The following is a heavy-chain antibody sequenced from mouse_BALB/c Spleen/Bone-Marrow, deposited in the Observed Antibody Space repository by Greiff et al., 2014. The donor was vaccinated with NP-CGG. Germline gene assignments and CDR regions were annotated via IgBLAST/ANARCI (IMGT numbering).Heavy chain of an antibody. Sequence: VQLQQSGPDLVAPSQSLSITCTVSGFSLTSYGVHWVRQPPGKGLEWLGVIWSDGSKTYNSALKSRLSISKDNSQSQVFLKMNSLQTDDTAMYYCARHRYGAMDYWGQGTSVTVSS. CDR1: GFSLTSYG. CDR3: ARHRYGAMDY. V-gene: IGHV2-6-2*01. CDR2: IWSDGSK. J-gene: IGHJ4*01. D-gene: IGHD2-14*01.